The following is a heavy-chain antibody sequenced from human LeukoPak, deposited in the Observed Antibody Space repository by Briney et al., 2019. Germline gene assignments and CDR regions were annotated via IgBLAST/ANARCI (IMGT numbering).Heavy chain of an antibody. J-gene: IGHJ4*02. V-gene: IGHV4-4*07. D-gene: IGHD3-10*01. CDR3: ARDRDYYGSGSYSYSDY. CDR2: IYTSGST. Sequence: SETLSLTCTVSGGSISNYYWSWTRQPAGKGLEWIGRIYTSGSTNYNPPLRSRVTMSVDTSKNQFSLKLSSVTAADTAVYYCARDRDYYGSGSYSYSDYWGQGTLVTVSS. CDR1: GGSISNYY.